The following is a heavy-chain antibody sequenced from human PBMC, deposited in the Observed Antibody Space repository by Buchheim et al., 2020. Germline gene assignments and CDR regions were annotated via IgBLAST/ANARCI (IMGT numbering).Heavy chain of an antibody. CDR1: GGSVSSGNYY. Sequence: QVQLQESGPGLVKPSETLSVTCTVSGGSVSSGNYYWSWIRQPPGKGLEWIGYIYYSGSTNYSPSLKSRVTISVDTSKDQSSLKLSSVTAADTAVYYCARTSIQYHFDSWGQGTL. D-gene: IGHD4-11*01. J-gene: IGHJ4*02. V-gene: IGHV4-61*01. CDR2: IYYSGST. CDR3: ARTSIQYHFDS.